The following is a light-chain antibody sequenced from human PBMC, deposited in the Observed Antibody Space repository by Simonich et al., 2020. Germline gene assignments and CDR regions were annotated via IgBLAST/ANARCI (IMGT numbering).Light chain of an antibody. Sequence: DIVMTQSPYSLAVSLGERATIQCKSSQSVLYSSNNKNYLDWYQQKPGQPHKLLIYWASTRESGVPDRCRGSGSGTDFTLTISSLQAEDVAVYYCQQYYSTPWTFGQGTKVEIK. CDR3: QQYYSTPWT. CDR2: WAS. J-gene: IGKJ1*01. CDR1: QSVLYSSNNKNY. V-gene: IGKV4-1*01.